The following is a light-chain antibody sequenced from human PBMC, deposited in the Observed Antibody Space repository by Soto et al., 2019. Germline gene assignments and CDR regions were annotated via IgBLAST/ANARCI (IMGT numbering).Light chain of an antibody. CDR2: EVS. CDR3: SSYTTSTSFFL. V-gene: IGLV2-14*01. Sequence: QSALTQPASVSGSPGQSITISCTGTSSDIGNYDFVSWYQQVTGTAPKAMIYEVSSRPSGVSNRFSGSKSGNTASLTISGLQAEDEAYYYCSSYTTSTSFFLFGGGTQLTVL. CDR1: SSDIGNYDF. J-gene: IGLJ2*01.